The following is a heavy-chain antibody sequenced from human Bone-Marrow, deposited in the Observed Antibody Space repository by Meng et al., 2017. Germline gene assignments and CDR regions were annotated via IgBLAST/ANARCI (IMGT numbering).Heavy chain of an antibody. J-gene: IGHJ4*02. CDR2: INHSGST. D-gene: IGHD5-18*01. V-gene: IGHV4-4*02. CDR1: GGSISSINW. Sequence: QWQLQESGEGLVKPSGSLSCPCAVSGGSISSINWWSWVRQHPGKGMEWIGEINHSGSTNYNPSLKSRVTISVDTSKNQFSLKLSSVTAADTAVYYCARGSWLQLWLQDYWGQGTLVTVSS. CDR3: ARGSWLQLWLQDY.